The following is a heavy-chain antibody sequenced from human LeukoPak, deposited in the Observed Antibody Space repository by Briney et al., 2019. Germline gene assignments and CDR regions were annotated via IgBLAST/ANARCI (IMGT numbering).Heavy chain of an antibody. CDR3: ARARGYSYGYSDY. Sequence: GGPLRLSCAGPGFTFSSYSWNGAPQPPGKGREGVSYISSSSNIIDYTDSVKGRFTISRDNAKNSLYLQMNSLRAEDTAVYYCARARGYSYGYSDYWGQGTLVTVSS. D-gene: IGHD5-18*01. CDR2: ISSSSNII. V-gene: IGHV3-48*01. CDR1: GFTFSSYS. J-gene: IGHJ4*02.